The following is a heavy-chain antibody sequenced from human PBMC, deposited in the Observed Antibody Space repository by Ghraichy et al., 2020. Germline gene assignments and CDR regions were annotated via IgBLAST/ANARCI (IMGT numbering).Heavy chain of an antibody. CDR3: ARVWQGYDP. D-gene: IGHD2-15*01. Sequence: GGSLRLSCVGSGFRFNSYSLNWVRQAPEKGLEWVASINSGSSDIKYAESVKGRFIISRDNAKNTLFLQMNSLRVDDMAIYFCARVWQGYDPWGQGTQVTVSS. CDR2: INSGSSDI. V-gene: IGHV3-21*04. CDR1: GFRFNSYS. J-gene: IGHJ5*02.